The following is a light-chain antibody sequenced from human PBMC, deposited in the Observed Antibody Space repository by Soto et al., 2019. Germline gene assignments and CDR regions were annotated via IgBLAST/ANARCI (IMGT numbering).Light chain of an antibody. Sequence: ENVLTQSPGTLSLSPGERATLSCRASQSVSDNYVAWYQQKPGQAPRLLIYGATNRATGIPDRFSGSGSGTDFTLTISRLEPEDFAVYYCQQHGSSPSTFGPGTRVDIK. J-gene: IGKJ3*01. CDR1: QSVSDNY. V-gene: IGKV3-20*01. CDR3: QQHGSSPST. CDR2: GAT.